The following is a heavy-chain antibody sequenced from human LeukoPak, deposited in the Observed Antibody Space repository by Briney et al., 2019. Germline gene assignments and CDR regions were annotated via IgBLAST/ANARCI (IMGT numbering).Heavy chain of an antibody. Sequence: PGGSLRLSCIASGFTFSSHWMTWVRQAPGKGLEWIGYIYYSGSTNYNPSLKSRVTISVDTSKNQFSLKLSSVTAADTAVYYCASAGDGYNQNWFEPWGQGTLVTVSS. CDR1: GFTFSSHW. J-gene: IGHJ5*02. CDR3: ASAGDGYNQNWFEP. V-gene: IGHV4-59*11. D-gene: IGHD5-24*01. CDR2: IYYSGST.